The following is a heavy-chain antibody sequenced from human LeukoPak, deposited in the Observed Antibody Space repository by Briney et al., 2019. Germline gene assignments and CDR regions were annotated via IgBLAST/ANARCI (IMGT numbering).Heavy chain of an antibody. D-gene: IGHD4-11*01. V-gene: IGHV4-30-2*01. J-gene: IGHJ4*02. Sequence: PSETLSLTCTVSGGSISSGGYYWSWIRQPPGKGLEWIGYIYHSGSTYYNPSLKSRVTISVDRSISTAYLQWSSLKASDTAMYYCARDRGALTTYVDYWGQGTLVTVSS. CDR3: ARDRGALTTYVDY. CDR1: GGSISSGGYY. CDR2: IYHSGST.